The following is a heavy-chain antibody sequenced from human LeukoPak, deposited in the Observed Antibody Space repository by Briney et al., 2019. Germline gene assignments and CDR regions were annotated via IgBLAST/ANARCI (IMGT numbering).Heavy chain of an antibody. V-gene: IGHV4-59*01. Sequence: SETLSLTCTGAGGSINNYYWSWIRQPPGKGLEYIGYIYYSGSANYNPSLKSRVTISVDPSTNQFSLKLSSVTAADTAVYYYARNGDYYEKSGYYYLFDFWGQGTLVTVSS. D-gene: IGHD3-22*01. CDR1: GGSINNYY. J-gene: IGHJ4*02. CDR2: IYYSGSA. CDR3: ARNGDYYEKSGYYYLFDF.